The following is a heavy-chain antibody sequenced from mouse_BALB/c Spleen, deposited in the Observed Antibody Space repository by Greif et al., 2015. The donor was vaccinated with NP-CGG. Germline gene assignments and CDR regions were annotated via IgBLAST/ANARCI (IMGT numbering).Heavy chain of an antibody. Sequence: VQLQESGAELVRPGASVTLSCKASGYTFTDYEMHWVKQTPVHGLEWIGAIDPETGGTAYNQKFKGKATLTADKSSSTAYMELRSLTSEDSAVYYCTRRYGNYEYFDVWGAGTTVTVSS. V-gene: IGHV1-15*01. CDR3: TRRYGNYEYFDV. CDR1: GYTFTDYE. J-gene: IGHJ1*01. D-gene: IGHD2-1*01. CDR2: IDPETGGT.